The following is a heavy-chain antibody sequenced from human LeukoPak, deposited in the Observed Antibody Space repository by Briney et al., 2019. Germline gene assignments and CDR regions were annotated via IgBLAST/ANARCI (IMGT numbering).Heavy chain of an antibody. D-gene: IGHD1-1*01. J-gene: IGHJ4*02. CDR2: IYSGGST. CDR3: ARHLDD. CDR1: GFTFSSYG. V-gene: IGHV3-66*04. Sequence: GGSLRLSCAASGFTFSSYGMHWVRQAPGKGLEWVSVIYSGGSTYYADSVKGRFTISRDNSKNTLYLQMNSLRAEDTAVYFCARHLDDWGQGSLVTVSS.